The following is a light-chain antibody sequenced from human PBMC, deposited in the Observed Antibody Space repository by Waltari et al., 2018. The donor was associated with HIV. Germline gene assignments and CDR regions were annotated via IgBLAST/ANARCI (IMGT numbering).Light chain of an antibody. CDR3: NSRDSSGDHVV. J-gene: IGLJ2*01. CDR1: SLRSYY. CDR2: RRN. Sequence: SSELTQDPAVSVALGQTVRITCQGDSLRSYYASWYQQKPGQAPLLVIYRRNNRPSGIPDRFSGSNSGNTSSLTITGTQAEDEADYYCNSRDSSGDHVVFGGGTKLTVL. V-gene: IGLV3-19*01.